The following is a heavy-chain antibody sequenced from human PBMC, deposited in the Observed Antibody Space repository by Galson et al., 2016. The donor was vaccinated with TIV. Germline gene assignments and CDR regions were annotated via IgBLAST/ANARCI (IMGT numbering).Heavy chain of an antibody. J-gene: IGHJ4*02. V-gene: IGHV1-8*01. Sequence: SVKVSCKASGCTFTSFDISWIRQAPGQGLEWMGWMSPSNGNTGYAQKFRGRITMTRHPSTTTVYMELIGLTSEDTAVYYCERGHYYDSSGYSFDFWGQGTLVTVSS. D-gene: IGHD3-22*01. CDR1: GCTFTSFD. CDR2: MSPSNGNT. CDR3: ERGHYYDSSGYSFDF.